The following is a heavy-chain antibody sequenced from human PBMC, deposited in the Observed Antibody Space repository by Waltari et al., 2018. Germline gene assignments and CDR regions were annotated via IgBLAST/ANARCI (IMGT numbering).Heavy chain of an antibody. Sequence: ELQLEESGGGPVQPGGSLRLSCAASGFTFSSYWMHGVRQVPGKGLLWVSRIKSDGSSTTYADSVKGRFTISRDNAKDTLYLQMNSLRAEDTALYYCARDIGGYALDYWGQGTLVTVSS. CDR2: IKSDGSST. V-gene: IGHV3-74*01. J-gene: IGHJ4*02. CDR1: GFTFSSYW. CDR3: ARDIGGYALDY. D-gene: IGHD5-18*01.